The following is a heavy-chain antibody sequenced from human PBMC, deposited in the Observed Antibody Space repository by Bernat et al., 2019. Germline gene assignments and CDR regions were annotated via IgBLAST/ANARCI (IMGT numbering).Heavy chain of an antibody. CDR2: ISYDGSNK. D-gene: IGHD6-13*01. Sequence: QVQLVESGGGVVQPGRSLRLSCAASGFTFSSYGMHWVRQAPGKGLEWVAVISYDGSNKYYADSVKGRFTISRDNSNNTLYLQMNSLRVEDTAVYYCARETLIGYSSSWYGYWGQGTLVSVSS. V-gene: IGHV3-30*03. J-gene: IGHJ4*02. CDR3: ARETLIGYSSSWYGY. CDR1: GFTFSSYG.